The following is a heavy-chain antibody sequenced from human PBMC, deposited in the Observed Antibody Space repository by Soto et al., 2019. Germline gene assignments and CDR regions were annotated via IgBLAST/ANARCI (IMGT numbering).Heavy chain of an antibody. D-gene: IGHD6-19*01. V-gene: IGHV4-4*07. CDR3: ARDREAGYNFYYGMDV. J-gene: IGHJ6*02. Sequence: KTSGTLSLTCSVSGGDINTYCRTWIRQPAGKGLEWIGRIYTSASINYNPSLKGRVTLSVDTSTNQVSLRLASVTAADTAIYYCARDREAGYNFYYGMDVWGQGTTVTVSS. CDR2: IYTSASI. CDR1: GGDINTYC.